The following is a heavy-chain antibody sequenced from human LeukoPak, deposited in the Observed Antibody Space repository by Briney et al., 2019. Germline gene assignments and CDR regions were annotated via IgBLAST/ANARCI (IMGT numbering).Heavy chain of an antibody. J-gene: IGHJ4*02. CDR3: ALECSSTSCYPYYFDY. CDR2: INHSGST. D-gene: IGHD2-2*01. CDR1: GGSFSGYY. Sequence: ETLSLTCAVYGGSFSGYYWSWIRQPPGKGLEWIGEINHSGSTNYNPSLKGRVTISVDTSKNQFSLKLSSVTAADTAVYYCALECSSTSCYPYYFDYWGQGTLVTVSS. V-gene: IGHV4-34*01.